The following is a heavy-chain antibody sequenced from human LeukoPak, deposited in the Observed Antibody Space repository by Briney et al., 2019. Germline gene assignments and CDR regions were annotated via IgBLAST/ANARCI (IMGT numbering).Heavy chain of an antibody. CDR2: INPSGGST. CDR1: GYTFTSYY. CDR3: ARAFHPPDFAFGRAPYYFDL. Sequence: ASVKVSCKASGYTFTSYYMHWVRQAPGQGLEWMGIINPSGGSTSYAQKFQGRVTMTRDTSTSTVYMELSSLRSEDTAVYYCARAFHPPDFAFGRAPYYFDLWGQGTLVTVSS. D-gene: IGHD3-16*01. J-gene: IGHJ4*01. V-gene: IGHV1-46*01.